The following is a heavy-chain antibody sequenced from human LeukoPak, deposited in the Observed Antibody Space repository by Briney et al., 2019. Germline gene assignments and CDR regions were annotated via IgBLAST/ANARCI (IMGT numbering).Heavy chain of an antibody. J-gene: IGHJ4*02. D-gene: IGHD2-2*01. CDR1: GFTFSSYS. Sequence: GGSLRLSCAASGFTFSSYSMNWVRQAPGKGLEWVSSISSSSSYIYYADSVKGRFTISRDNAKNTLYLQMNSLRAEDTAVYYCAKGLGDIVVVPAAEFDYWGQGTLVTVSS. CDR2: ISSSSSYI. CDR3: AKGLGDIVVVPAAEFDY. V-gene: IGHV3-21*04.